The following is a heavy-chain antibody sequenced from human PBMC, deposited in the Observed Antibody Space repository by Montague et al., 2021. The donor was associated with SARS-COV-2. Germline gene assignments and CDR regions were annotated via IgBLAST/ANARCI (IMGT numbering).Heavy chain of an antibody. V-gene: IGHV4-59*12. CDR3: ARGAVGHCSSTGFETAFDY. D-gene: IGHD2-2*01. CDR1: GGSISSYY. Sequence: SETLSLTCTVSGGSISSYYWGWIRQPPGKGLEWIGYIYYSGSTNYNPSLKSRVTISVDTSKNQFSLKLSSVTAADTAVYYCARGAVGHCSSTGFETAFDYWGQGTMVTVSS. CDR2: IYYSGST. J-gene: IGHJ4*03.